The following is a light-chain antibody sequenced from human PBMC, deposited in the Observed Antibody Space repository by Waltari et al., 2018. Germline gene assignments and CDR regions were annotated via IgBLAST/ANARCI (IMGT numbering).Light chain of an antibody. V-gene: IGKV3-15*01. CDR1: QSVSSN. CDR2: GAS. Sequence: EIVMTQSPATLSVSPGEGATLSCRASQSVSSNLAWYQQKPGQAPRLLIYGASTRATGIPARFSGSGSETDFTLTISSLQSEDFAVYHCQQYNNWPWNTFGQGTKLEIK. J-gene: IGKJ2*01. CDR3: QQYNNWPWNT.